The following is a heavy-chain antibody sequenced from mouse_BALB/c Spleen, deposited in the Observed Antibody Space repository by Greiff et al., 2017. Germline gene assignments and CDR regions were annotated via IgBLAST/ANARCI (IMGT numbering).Heavy chain of an antibody. J-gene: IGHJ4*01. CDR3: ASLSSMDY. D-gene: IGHD2-3*01. CDR1: GFNIKDTY. Sequence: EVQLQQSGAELVKPGASVKLSCTASGFNIKDTYMHWVKQRPEQGLEWIGRIDPANGDTKYDPKFQGKATITADTSSNTAYLQLSSLTSEDTAVYYCASLSSMDYWGQGTSVTVSS. CDR2: IDPANGDT. V-gene: IGHV14-3*02.